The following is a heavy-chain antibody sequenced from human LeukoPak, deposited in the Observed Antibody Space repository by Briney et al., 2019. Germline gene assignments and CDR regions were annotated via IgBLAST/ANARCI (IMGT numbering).Heavy chain of an antibody. CDR3: ARDYYVRNPGYYFDY. CDR2: IFSSGST. J-gene: IGHJ4*02. V-gene: IGHV4-31*03. Sequence: SETLSLTCTVSGASISGGTYYWSWIRQLPGKGLEWIVCIFSSGSTYQNPSLKSRVTISVDTSENQFSLKLNSVTAADTAVYYCARDYYVRNPGYYFDYWGQGSLLTVSS. CDR1: GASISGGTYY. D-gene: IGHD4-23*01.